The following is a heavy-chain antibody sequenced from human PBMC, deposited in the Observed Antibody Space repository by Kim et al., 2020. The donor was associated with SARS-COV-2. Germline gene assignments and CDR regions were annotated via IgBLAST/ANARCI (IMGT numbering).Heavy chain of an antibody. J-gene: IGHJ4*02. D-gene: IGHD6-13*01. V-gene: IGHV3-48*02. CDR3: ATESWNIAAAGTWKYYFDY. Sequence: GRFTISRDNAKNSLYLQMNSLRDEDTAVYYCATESWNIAAAGTWKYYFDYWGQGTLVTVSS.